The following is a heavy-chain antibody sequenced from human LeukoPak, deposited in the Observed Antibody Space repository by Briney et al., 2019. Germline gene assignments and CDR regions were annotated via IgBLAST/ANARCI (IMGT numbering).Heavy chain of an antibody. D-gene: IGHD6-19*01. V-gene: IGHV3-23*01. J-gene: IGHJ4*02. CDR2: ISGSGGST. Sequence: GGSLRLSCAASGFTFISYAMSWVRPAPGKGLEWGSAISGSGGSTYYADSVKGRFTISRDNSKNTLYLQMNSLRAEDTAVYYCAKQRVAGAPFFDYWGQGTLVTVSS. CDR3: AKQRVAGAPFFDY. CDR1: GFTFISYA.